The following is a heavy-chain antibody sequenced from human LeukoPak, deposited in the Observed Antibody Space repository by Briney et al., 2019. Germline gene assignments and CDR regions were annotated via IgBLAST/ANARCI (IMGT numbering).Heavy chain of an antibody. V-gene: IGHV3-33*01. Sequence: PGGSLKLSWAGSGFSLRNYRMHWVRQAAGKGLEWVAIIWSDGSQKYYAGSVKGRLTISRDNFKNTRCVQMNGLRREDTAVYYCARAVRGDGDFGRQSAASFDTGGRGKMVTVSS. J-gene: IGHJ3*02. D-gene: IGHD2-15*01. CDR3: ARAVRGDGDFGRQSAASFDT. CDR1: GFSLRNYR. CDR2: IWSDGSQK.